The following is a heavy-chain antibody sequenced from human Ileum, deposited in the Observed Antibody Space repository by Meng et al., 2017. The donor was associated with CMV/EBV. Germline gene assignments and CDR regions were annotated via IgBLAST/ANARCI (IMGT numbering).Heavy chain of an antibody. CDR2: ISVYNGNT. CDR3: ARDGYYGIDV. CDR1: GYTFTSYD. V-gene: IGHV1-18*01. Sequence: TCKASGYTFTSYDMSWVRQAPGQGLEWMGWISVYNGNTNNAQKLQGRFTMTTDTSTSTAYMELRSLRSDDTAVYYCARDGYYGIDVWGQGTTVTVSS. J-gene: IGHJ6*02.